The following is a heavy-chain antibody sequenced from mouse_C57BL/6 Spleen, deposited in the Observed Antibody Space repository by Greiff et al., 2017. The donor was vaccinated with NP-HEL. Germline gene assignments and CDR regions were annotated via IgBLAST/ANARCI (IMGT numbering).Heavy chain of an antibody. CDR3: PRSQLGVGYFDY. CDR1: GYAFSSSW. CDR2: IYPGDGDT. D-gene: IGHD4-1*02. J-gene: IGHJ2*01. Sequence: QVQLQQSGPELVKPGASVKISCKASGYAFSSSWMNWVKQRPGKGLEWIGRIYPGDGDTNYNGKFKGKATLTADKSSSTAYMQLSSLTSEDSAVYFCPRSQLGVGYFDYWGQGTTLTVSS. V-gene: IGHV1-82*01.